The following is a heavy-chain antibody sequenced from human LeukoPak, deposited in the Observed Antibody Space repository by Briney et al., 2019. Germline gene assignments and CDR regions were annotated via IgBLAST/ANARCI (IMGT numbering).Heavy chain of an antibody. Sequence: GGSLRLSCAASGFTFSSYAMSWVRQAPGKGLEWVGAISGSGGSTYYADSVKGGFTISRENSKKTLYMQMNTLRAEHTAVYYCAKAVYGAPYWGQGTLVTVSS. D-gene: IGHD4-17*01. V-gene: IGHV3-23*01. J-gene: IGHJ4*02. CDR1: GFTFSSYA. CDR3: AKAVYGAPY. CDR2: ISGSGGST.